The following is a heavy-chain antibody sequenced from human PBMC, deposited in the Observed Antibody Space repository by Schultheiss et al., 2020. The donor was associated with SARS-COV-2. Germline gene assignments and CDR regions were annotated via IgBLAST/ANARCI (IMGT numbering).Heavy chain of an antibody. Sequence: SETLSLTCTVSGGSISSYYWSWIRQPPGKGLEWIGYIYYSGSTNYNPSLKSRVTISVDTSKNQFSLKLSSVTAADTAVYYCARLPPPAGYDFWSGYHYYYGMDVWGQGTTVTVSS. CDR1: GGSISSYY. D-gene: IGHD3-3*01. CDR3: ARLPPPAGYDFWSGYHYYYGMDV. V-gene: IGHV4-59*08. J-gene: IGHJ6*02. CDR2: IYYSGST.